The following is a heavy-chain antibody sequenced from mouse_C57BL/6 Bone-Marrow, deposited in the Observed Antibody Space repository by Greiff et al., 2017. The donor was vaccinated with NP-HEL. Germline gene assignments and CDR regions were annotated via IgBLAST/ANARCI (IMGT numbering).Heavy chain of an antibody. J-gene: IGHJ1*03. V-gene: IGHV1-72*01. Sequence: QVQLQQPGAELVKPGASVKLSCKASGYTFTSYWMHWVKQRPGRGLEWIGRIDPNSGGTKYNEKFKSKATLTVDKPSSTAYMQLSSLTSEDSAVYYCARGPLWLRRPYWDFDVWGTGTTVTVSS. CDR2: IDPNSGGT. CDR1: GYTFTSYW. D-gene: IGHD2-2*01. CDR3: ARGPLWLRRPYWDFDV.